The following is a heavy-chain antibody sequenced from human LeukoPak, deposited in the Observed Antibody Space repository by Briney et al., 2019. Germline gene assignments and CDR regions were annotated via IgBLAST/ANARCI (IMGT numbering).Heavy chain of an antibody. CDR3: AKGGRVYDSSGYYTSIDY. Sequence: GRSLRLSCAASRFTFDDYAMHWVRQAPGKGLEWVSGISWNSGSIGYADSVKGRFTISRDNAKNSLYLQMNSLRAEDTALYYCAKGGRVYDSSGYYTSIDYWGQGTLVTVSS. V-gene: IGHV3-9*01. J-gene: IGHJ4*02. CDR1: RFTFDDYA. D-gene: IGHD3-22*01. CDR2: ISWNSGSI.